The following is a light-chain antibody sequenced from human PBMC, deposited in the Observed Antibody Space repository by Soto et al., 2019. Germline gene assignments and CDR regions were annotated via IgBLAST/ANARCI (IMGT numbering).Light chain of an antibody. Sequence: DIQLTQSPSLLSASVGDRVTVTCRASQVISNYLAWYQQKPGKAPQLLISAASTLQGGVPSRFSGSGSGTEFTLTISSLQPEDFATYYCLYLKSYPLTFGGGTKVDIK. J-gene: IGKJ4*01. CDR1: QVISNY. CDR3: LYLKSYPLT. CDR2: AAS. V-gene: IGKV1-9*01.